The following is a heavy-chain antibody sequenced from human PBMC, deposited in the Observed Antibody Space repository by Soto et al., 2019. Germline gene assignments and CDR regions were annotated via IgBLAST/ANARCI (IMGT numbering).Heavy chain of an antibody. Sequence: GGSLRLSCAASGFTFSSYSLHWLRQAPGKGLEWVGVISYDGSNKYYADSVKGRFTISRDNPKNPLYLEMNSLRAEDTAVYYCVRGDIVVVVAAFWFDPWGQGTPVTVSS. CDR2: ISYDGSNK. CDR3: VRGDIVVVVAAFWFDP. V-gene: IGHV3-30*03. J-gene: IGHJ5*02. CDR1: GFTFSSYS. D-gene: IGHD2-15*01.